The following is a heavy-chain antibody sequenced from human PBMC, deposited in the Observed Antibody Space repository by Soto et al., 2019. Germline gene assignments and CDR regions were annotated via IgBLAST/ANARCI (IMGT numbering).Heavy chain of an antibody. J-gene: IGHJ6*02. Sequence: GGSLRLSCAASGFTFSSYAMSWVRQAPGKGLEWVSAISGSGGSTYYADSVKGRFTISRDNSKNTLYLQMNSLRAEDTAVYYCAKALVVLRGSSWLRYYYYGMDVWGQGTTVTVSS. CDR3: AKALVVLRGSSWLRYYYYGMDV. V-gene: IGHV3-23*01. CDR1: GFTFSSYA. CDR2: ISGSGGST. D-gene: IGHD6-13*01.